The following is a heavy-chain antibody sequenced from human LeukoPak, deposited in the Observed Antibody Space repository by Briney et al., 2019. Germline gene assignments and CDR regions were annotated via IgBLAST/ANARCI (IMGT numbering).Heavy chain of an antibody. V-gene: IGHV4-4*02. CDR3: ARDQCSSTSCYSRGYYYGMDV. D-gene: IGHD2-2*01. J-gene: IGHJ6*02. CDR1: GGSISSSNW. Sequence: SGTLSLTCAVSGGSISSSNWWSWVRQPPGKGLEWIGEIYHSGSTDYNPSLKSRVTISVDKSRNQFSLKLSSVTAADTAVYYCARDQCSSTSCYSRGYYYGMDVWGQGTTVTVSS. CDR2: IYHSGST.